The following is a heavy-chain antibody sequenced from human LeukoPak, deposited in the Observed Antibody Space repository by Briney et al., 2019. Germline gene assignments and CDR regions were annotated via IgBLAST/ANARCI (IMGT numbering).Heavy chain of an antibody. V-gene: IGHV3-30*03. Sequence: GGSLRLSCAASGFTFSSYGMHWVRQAPGKGLEWVAVISYDGSNKYYADSVKGRFTISRDNSKNTLYLQMNSLRAEDTAVYYCARGNQYGDGYNQPDYWGQGTLVTVSS. D-gene: IGHD5-24*01. CDR1: GFTFSSYG. J-gene: IGHJ4*02. CDR2: ISYDGSNK. CDR3: ARGNQYGDGYNQPDY.